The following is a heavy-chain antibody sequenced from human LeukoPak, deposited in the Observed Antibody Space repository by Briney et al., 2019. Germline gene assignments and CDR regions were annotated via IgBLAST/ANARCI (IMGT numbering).Heavy chain of an antibody. J-gene: IGHJ4*02. CDR1: GGSFSGYY. V-gene: IGHV4-34*01. D-gene: IGHD2-2*01. CDR3: ARGSQEDIVVVPAAMGYYFDY. Sequence: SETLSLTCAVYGGSFSGYYWSWIRQPPGKGLEWIGEINLSGSTNYNPSLKSRVTISVDTSKNQFSLKLSSVTAADTAVYYCARGSQEDIVVVPAAMGYYFDYWGQGTLVTVSS. CDR2: INLSGST.